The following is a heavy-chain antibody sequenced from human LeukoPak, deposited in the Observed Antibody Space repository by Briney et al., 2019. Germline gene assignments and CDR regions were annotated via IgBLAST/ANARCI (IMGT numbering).Heavy chain of an antibody. CDR2: ISPILGIA. CDR1: GGTSSTDT. CDR3: AGVNEYSYGSMYYFDY. V-gene: IGHV1-69*10. J-gene: IGHJ4*02. D-gene: IGHD5-18*01. Sequence: ASVSVSSKASGGTSSTDTISWGREAPGHEGEWRGGISPILGIAKYTQKFQGRVTITADNSTRTAYMELSSLISEDTAVYYCAGVNEYSYGSMYYFDYWGQGTLVTVSS.